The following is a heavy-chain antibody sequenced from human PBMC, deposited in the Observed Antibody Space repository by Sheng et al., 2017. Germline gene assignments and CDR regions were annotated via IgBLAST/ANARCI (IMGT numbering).Heavy chain of an antibody. CDR2: IWYDGSNK. D-gene: IGHD1-26*01. J-gene: IGHJ4*02. V-gene: IGHV3-33*01. CDR1: GFTFSSYG. Sequence: QVQLVESGGGVVQPGRSLRLSCAASGFTFSSYGMHWVRQAPGKGLEWVAVIWYDGSNKYYADSVKGRFTISRDNSKNTLYLQMNSLRAEDTAVYYCARHGVVGATQGWVDYWGQGTLVTRLL. CDR3: ARHGVVGATQGWVDY.